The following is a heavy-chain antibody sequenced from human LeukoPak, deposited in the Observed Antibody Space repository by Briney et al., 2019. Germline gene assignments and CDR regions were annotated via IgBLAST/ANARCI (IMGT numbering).Heavy chain of an antibody. CDR2: IYYSGST. CDR3: ARDPGYYDTSGYPAYFDY. J-gene: IGHJ4*02. D-gene: IGHD3-22*01. Sequence: PSETLSLTCTVSGGSISSSSYYWGWIRQPPGKGLERIGSIYYSGSTYYNPSLKSRVTISVDTSKNQFSLKLSSVTAADTAVYYCARDPGYYDTSGYPAYFDYWGQGALVTVSS. V-gene: IGHV4-39*07. CDR1: GGSISSSSYY.